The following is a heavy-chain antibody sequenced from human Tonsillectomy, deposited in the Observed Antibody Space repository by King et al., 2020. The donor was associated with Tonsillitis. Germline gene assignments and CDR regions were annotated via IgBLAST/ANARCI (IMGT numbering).Heavy chain of an antibody. CDR2: FNPEDGET. CDR3: ARGLSQDFYDSSGYLPGSFDY. J-gene: IGHJ4*02. Sequence: QLVQSGAEVKKPGASVKVSCKVSGYTLTEFSMHWVRQAPGKGLEWMGGFNPEDGETIYAQKFQGRVTMTEDTSTDTAYMELSSLRSEDTAVYYCARGLSQDFYDSSGYLPGSFDYWGQGTLVTVSS. CDR1: GYTLTEFS. V-gene: IGHV1-24*01. D-gene: IGHD3-22*01.